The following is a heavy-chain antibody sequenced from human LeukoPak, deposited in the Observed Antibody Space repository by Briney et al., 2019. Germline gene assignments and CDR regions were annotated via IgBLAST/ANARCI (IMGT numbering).Heavy chain of an antibody. CDR3: ARGDSSSWYPYFDY. D-gene: IGHD6-13*01. CDR1: GFTFSSYA. Sequence: GGSLRLSCAASGFTFSSYAMSWVRQAPGKGLEWVSGISGSGGSTYYADSVKGRFTISRDNSKNTLYLQMNSLRAEDTAVYYCARGDSSSWYPYFDYWGQGTLVTVSS. CDR2: ISGSGGST. J-gene: IGHJ4*02. V-gene: IGHV3-23*01.